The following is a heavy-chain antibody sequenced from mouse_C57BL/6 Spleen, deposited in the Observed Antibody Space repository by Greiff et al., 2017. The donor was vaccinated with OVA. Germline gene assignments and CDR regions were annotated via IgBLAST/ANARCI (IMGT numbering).Heavy chain of an antibody. V-gene: IGHV5-12*01. CDR3: ARQASRDYAMDY. Sequence: EVQGVESGGGLVQPGGSLKLSCAASGFTFSDYYMYWVRQTPEKRLEWVAYISNGGGSTYYPDTVKGRFTISRDNAKNTLYLQMSRLKSEDTAMYYCARQASRDYAMDYWGQGTSVTVSS. CDR2: ISNGGGST. CDR1: GFTFSDYY. J-gene: IGHJ4*01.